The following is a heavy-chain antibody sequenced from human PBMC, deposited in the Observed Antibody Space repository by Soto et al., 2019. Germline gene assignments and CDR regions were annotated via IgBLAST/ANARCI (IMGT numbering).Heavy chain of an antibody. D-gene: IGHD5-18*01. J-gene: IGHJ4*02. CDR3: ARYGLDTAMVTDD. CDR1: GGSFSGYY. CDR2: INHSGST. Sequence: PSETLSLTCAVYGGSFSGYYWSWIRQPPGKGLEWIGEINHSGSTNYNPSLKSRVTISVDTSKNQFSLKLSSVTAADTAVYYCARYGLDTAMVTDDWGQGTLVTVSS. V-gene: IGHV4-34*01.